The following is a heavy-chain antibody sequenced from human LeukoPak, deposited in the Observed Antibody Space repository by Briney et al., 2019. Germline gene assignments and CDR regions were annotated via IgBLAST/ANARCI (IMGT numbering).Heavy chain of an antibody. CDR1: GFSLSTSGMC. V-gene: IGHV2-70*11. CDR3: ARKPPYYYDSSGYYYGWFDP. CDR2: IDWDDDK. D-gene: IGHD3-22*01. J-gene: IGHJ5*02. Sequence: ASGPALVKPTQTLTLTCTFSGFSLSTSGMCVSWIRQPPGKALEWLARIDWDDDKYYSTSLKTRLTISKDTSKNQVVLTMTNMDPVDTATYYCARKPPYYYDSSGYYYGWFDPWGQGTLVTVSS.